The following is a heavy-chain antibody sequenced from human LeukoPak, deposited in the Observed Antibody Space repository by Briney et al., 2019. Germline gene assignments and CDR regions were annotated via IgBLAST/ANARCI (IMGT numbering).Heavy chain of an antibody. J-gene: IGHJ4*02. CDR3: ARGLYGGNSEFVDY. D-gene: IGHD4-23*01. Sequence: GASVKVSCKASGYTFTSYDINWVRQATGQGLEWMGWMNPNSGNTGYAQKFQGRDTMTRNTSISTAYMELSSLRSEDMAVYYCARGLYGGNSEFVDYWGQGTLVTVSS. CDR1: GYTFTSYD. V-gene: IGHV1-8*01. CDR2: MNPNSGNT.